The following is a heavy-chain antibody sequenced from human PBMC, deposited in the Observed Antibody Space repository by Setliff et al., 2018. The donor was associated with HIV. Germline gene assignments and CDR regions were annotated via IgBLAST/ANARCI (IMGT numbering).Heavy chain of an antibody. J-gene: IGHJ6*03. CDR1: GGSISMYY. CDR2: VFYSGGA. D-gene: IGHD6-19*01. Sequence: CTVSGGSISMYYWSWIRQPPGKGLEWIGIVFYSGGANYNHSLKSRITMSVDKSKNQFSLKLSAVTAADTAVYYCARLGDNSGYYYYYYMDVWGKGTTVTVSS. CDR3: ARLGDNSGYYYYYYMDV. V-gene: IGHV4-59*01.